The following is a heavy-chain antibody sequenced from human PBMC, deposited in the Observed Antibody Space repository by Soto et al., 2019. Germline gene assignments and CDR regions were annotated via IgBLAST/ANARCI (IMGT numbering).Heavy chain of an antibody. V-gene: IGHV4-34*01. CDR3: ARDSYDSSGYTYYYYGMDV. Sequence: SETLSLTCAVYGGSFSGYYWTWIRQPPGKGLEWIGEINHSGNTNYNPSLKSRVTISVDTSKNQFSLKLNSVTAADTAVYYCARDSYDSSGYTYYYYGMDVWGQGTTVTVSS. J-gene: IGHJ6*02. CDR1: GGSFSGYY. D-gene: IGHD3-22*01. CDR2: INHSGNT.